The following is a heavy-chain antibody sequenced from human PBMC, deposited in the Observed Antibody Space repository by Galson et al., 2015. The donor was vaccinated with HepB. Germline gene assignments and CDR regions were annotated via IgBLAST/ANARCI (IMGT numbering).Heavy chain of an antibody. J-gene: IGHJ1*01. D-gene: IGHD3-22*01. CDR1: GFTFSSYA. Sequence: SLRLSCAASGFTFSSYAMSWVRQAPGKGLEWVSAISGSGGSTYYADSMKGRFTISRDNSKNTLYLQMNSLRAEDTAVYYCAKDYYDSSGYYYWYFQHWGQGTLVTVSS. V-gene: IGHV3-23*01. CDR2: ISGSGGST. CDR3: AKDYYDSSGYYYWYFQH.